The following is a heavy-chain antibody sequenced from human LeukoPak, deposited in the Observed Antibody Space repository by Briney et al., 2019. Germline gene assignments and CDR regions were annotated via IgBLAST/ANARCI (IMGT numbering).Heavy chain of an antibody. CDR1: GYTFTSYG. J-gene: IGHJ6*04. CDR2: ISAYNGNT. Sequence: ASVKVSCKASGYTFTSYGISWVRQAPGQGLEWMGWISAYNGNTNYAQKLQGRVTMTTDTSTSTAYMELRSLRSADTAVYYCARPRVYNWNDNYYYGMDVWGKGTTVTVSS. CDR3: ARPRVYNWNDNYYYGMDV. V-gene: IGHV1-18*04. D-gene: IGHD1-1*01.